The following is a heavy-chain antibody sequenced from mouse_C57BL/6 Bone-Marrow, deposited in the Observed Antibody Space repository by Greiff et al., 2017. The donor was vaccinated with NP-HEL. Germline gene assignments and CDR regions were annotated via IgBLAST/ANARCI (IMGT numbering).Heavy chain of an antibody. CDR3: ARSNYYGSSDFDY. J-gene: IGHJ2*01. Sequence: KQSCKASGYTFTSYWMHWVKQRPGQGLEWIGEIDPSDSYTNYNQKFKGKSTLTVDKSSSTAYMQLSSLTSEDSAVYYCARSNYYGSSDFDYWGQGTTLTVSS. V-gene: IGHV1-69*01. D-gene: IGHD1-1*01. CDR2: IDPSDSYT. CDR1: GYTFTSYW.